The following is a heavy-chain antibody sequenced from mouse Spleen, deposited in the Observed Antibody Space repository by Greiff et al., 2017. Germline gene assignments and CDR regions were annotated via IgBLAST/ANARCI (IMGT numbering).Heavy chain of an antibody. CDR2: IFPGSGST. Sequence: VKLLESGPELVKPGASVKISCKASGYTFTDYYINWVKQRPGQGLEWIGWIFPGSGSTYYNEKFKGKATLTVDKSSSTAYMLLSSLTSEDSAVYFCARDYGSSSPWFAYWGQGTLVTVSA. CDR1: GYTFTDYY. J-gene: IGHJ3*01. CDR3: ARDYGSSSPWFAY. V-gene: IGHV1-75*01. D-gene: IGHD1-1*01.